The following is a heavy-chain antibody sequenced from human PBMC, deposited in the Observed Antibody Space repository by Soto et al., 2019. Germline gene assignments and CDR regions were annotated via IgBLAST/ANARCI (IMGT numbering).Heavy chain of an antibody. CDR3: ATSYGNAWYTY. CDR2: IYYSGSS. V-gene: IGHV4-31*03. CDR1: GGSISSGGYY. J-gene: IGHJ4*02. Sequence: SEILSLTCTVPGGSISSGGYYWSWIRQHPGKGLEWIGYIYYSGSSYYNPSLKSRLTISVDTSKNQFTLQLTSVTVEDTAVYYCATSYGNAWYTYWGQGTQVNVSS. D-gene: IGHD6-13*01.